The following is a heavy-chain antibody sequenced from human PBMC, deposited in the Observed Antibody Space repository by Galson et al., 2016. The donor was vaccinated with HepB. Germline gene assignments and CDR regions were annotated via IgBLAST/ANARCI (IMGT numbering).Heavy chain of an antibody. CDR2: IDDGGSI. D-gene: IGHD3-9*01. CDR3: ASVHRGGDTDGQYFEH. J-gene: IGHJ1*01. V-gene: IGHV4-34*01. Sequence: WIRQPPGKGLEWIAEIDDGGSINSNPSLKSRVTISVDKSKKQFSLRVRSATDGDTAVYYCASVHRGGDTDGQYFEHWSRGTLVTVSS.